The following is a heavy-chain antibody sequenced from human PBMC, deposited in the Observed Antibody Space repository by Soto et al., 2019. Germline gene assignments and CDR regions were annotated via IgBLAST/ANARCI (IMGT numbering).Heavy chain of an antibody. CDR2: INPNSGGT. Sequence: ASVKVSCKASGGTFSSYAISWVRQAPGQGLEWMGWINPNSGGTNYAQKFQGWVTMTRDTSISTAYMELSRLRSDDTAVYYCARTGGYNWTHTPTYYYYGMDVWGQGTTVTVSS. CDR3: ARTGGYNWTHTPTYYYYGMDV. D-gene: IGHD1-20*01. V-gene: IGHV1-2*04. CDR1: GGTFSSYA. J-gene: IGHJ6*02.